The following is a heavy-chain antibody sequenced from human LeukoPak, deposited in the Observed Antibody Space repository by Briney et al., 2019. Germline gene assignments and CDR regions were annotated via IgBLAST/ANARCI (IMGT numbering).Heavy chain of an antibody. CDR3: ARDINLTGYFDY. CDR1: GFTVSTNY. J-gene: IGHJ4*02. D-gene: IGHD2-8*02. V-gene: IGHV3-66*01. CDR2: IYRGGST. Sequence: GGSLRLSCAASGFTVSTNYISWVRQAPGKGLEWVSGIYRGGSTYYADSVKGRFTISRDGSKNTVYLQMSGLGAEDTAVYYCARDINLTGYFDYWGQGTLVTVSS.